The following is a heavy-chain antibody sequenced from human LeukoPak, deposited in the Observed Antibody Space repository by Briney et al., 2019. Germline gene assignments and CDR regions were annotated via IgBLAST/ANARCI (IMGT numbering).Heavy chain of an antibody. CDR3: AKDTPYNYYDSSGYFGY. V-gene: IGHV3-30*18. CDR1: GFTFSSYG. J-gene: IGHJ4*02. D-gene: IGHD3-22*01. Sequence: GGSLRLSCAASGFTFSSYGMHWVRQAPGKGLEWVAVISYDGSNKYYADSVKGRFTISRDNSRNTLYLQMNSLRAEDTAVYYCAKDTPYNYYDSSGYFGYWGQGTLVTVSS. CDR2: ISYDGSNK.